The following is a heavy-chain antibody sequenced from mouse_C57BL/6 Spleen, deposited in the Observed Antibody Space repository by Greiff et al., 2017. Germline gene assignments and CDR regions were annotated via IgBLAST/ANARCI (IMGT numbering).Heavy chain of an antibody. Sequence: QVQLQQSGAELVMPGASVKLSCKASGYTFTSYWMHWVKQRPGQGLEWIGEIDPSDSYTNYNQKFKGKSTLTVDKSSSTAYMQLSSLTSEDSAVYYCARKGYGSSVYFDYWGQGTTLTVSS. V-gene: IGHV1-69*01. D-gene: IGHD1-1*01. CDR2: IDPSDSYT. CDR1: GYTFTSYW. J-gene: IGHJ2*01. CDR3: ARKGYGSSVYFDY.